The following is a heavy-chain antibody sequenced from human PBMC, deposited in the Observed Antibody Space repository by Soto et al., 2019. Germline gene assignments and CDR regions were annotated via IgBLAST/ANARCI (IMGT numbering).Heavy chain of an antibody. Sequence: SETLSLTCIVSGGSISEKYWNWVRQPPGKGLEWIGLIFANGHTDYNPSLKSRVTMSVDASKNQFSLRLTPMTAADTAVYYCVASLAASGLNWLDPWGRGTLVTVSS. CDR1: GGSISEKY. D-gene: IGHD6-13*01. V-gene: IGHV4-4*07. CDR3: VASLAASGLNWLDP. J-gene: IGHJ5*02. CDR2: IFANGHT.